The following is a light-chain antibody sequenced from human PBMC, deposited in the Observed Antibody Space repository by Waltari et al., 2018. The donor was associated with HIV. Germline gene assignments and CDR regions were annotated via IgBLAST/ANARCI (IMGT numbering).Light chain of an antibody. CDR3: GTWDNSLSAGV. Sequence: QSVLTQPPSVSAAPGQKVTISCSGSSSNIGNNYVSWYQQLPGTAPKLLIYDNNNRPSWIPDRFSGSNPGTSATLGITGLQTGDEADYYCGTWDNSLSAGVFGGGTKLTVL. V-gene: IGLV1-51*01. J-gene: IGLJ3*02. CDR2: DNN. CDR1: SSNIGNNY.